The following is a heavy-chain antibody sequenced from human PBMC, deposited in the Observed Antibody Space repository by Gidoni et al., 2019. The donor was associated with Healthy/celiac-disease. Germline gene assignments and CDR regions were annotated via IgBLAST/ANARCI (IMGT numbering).Heavy chain of an antibody. J-gene: IGHJ1*01. CDR1: GGSVGGYY. Sequence: QVQLQPWGAGLLKPSETLSLTVAGCGGSVGGYYWGWSRQPPGKGLEWIGEINHSGSTNYNPSLKSRVTISVDTSKNQFSLKLSSVTAADTAVYYCARGGVAATLVYFQHWGQGTLVTVSS. CDR3: ARGGVAATLVYFQH. V-gene: IGHV4-34*01. D-gene: IGHD2-15*01. CDR2: INHSGST.